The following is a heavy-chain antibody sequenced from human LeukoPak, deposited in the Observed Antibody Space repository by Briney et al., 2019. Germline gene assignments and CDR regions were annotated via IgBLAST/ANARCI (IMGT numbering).Heavy chain of an antibody. CDR3: ARASYYYDSSSYLSDAFDI. Sequence: PGGSLRLSCAASGFTFSSYEMNWVRQAPGKGLEWVSYISSSGSTIYYADSVKGRFTISRDNAKNSLYLQMNSLRAEDTAVYYCARASYYYDSSSYLSDAFDIWGQGTMVTVSS. V-gene: IGHV3-48*03. D-gene: IGHD3-22*01. CDR2: ISSSGSTI. J-gene: IGHJ3*02. CDR1: GFTFSSYE.